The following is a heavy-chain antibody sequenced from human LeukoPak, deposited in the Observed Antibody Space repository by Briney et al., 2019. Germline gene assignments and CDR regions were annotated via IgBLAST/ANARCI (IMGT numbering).Heavy chain of an antibody. Sequence: EPSETLSLTCTVSGCSISSHYWSWIRQPPGKGLEWIGSIYYSGSTNYNPSLKSRVAISVDTSKNQFSLQLSSVTAADTAVYYCARGTGDYDFWSGYYLGPTYYYYYYMDIWGKGTTVTVSS. CDR1: GCSISSHY. V-gene: IGHV4-59*11. D-gene: IGHD3-3*01. CDR2: IYYSGST. CDR3: ARGTGDYDFWSGYYLGPTYYYYYYMDI. J-gene: IGHJ6*03.